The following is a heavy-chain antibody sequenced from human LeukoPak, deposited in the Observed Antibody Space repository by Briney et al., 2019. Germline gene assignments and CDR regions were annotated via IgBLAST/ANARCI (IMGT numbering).Heavy chain of an antibody. CDR2: ISYDGSNK. CDR1: GFIFSTYS. J-gene: IGHJ6*03. D-gene: IGHD3-3*01. V-gene: IGHV3-30*19. Sequence: GGSLRLSCAASGFIFSTYSMHWVRQAPGKGLEWVAVISYDGSNKYYADSVKGRFTISRDNSKNTLYLQMNSLRAEDTAVYYCARGPSFYDFWSGYSINYYYYYMDVWGKGTTVTVSS. CDR3: ARGPSFYDFWSGYSINYYYYYMDV.